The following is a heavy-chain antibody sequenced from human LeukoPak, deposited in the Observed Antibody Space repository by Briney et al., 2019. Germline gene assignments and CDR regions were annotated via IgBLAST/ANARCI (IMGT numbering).Heavy chain of an antibody. CDR1: GGSISSGDFY. V-gene: IGHV4-30-4*01. Sequence: PSETLSLTCTVSGGSISSGDFYWSWIRQATGGGLEWIGYIYHSGSTHYNPSLRSRVTISVDTSKNQFSLQLSSMTAADAAVYYCARSAAEIYGDMYYIDFWGQGTLVTVSS. J-gene: IGHJ4*02. D-gene: IGHD4-17*01. CDR2: IYHSGST. CDR3: ARSAAEIYGDMYYIDF.